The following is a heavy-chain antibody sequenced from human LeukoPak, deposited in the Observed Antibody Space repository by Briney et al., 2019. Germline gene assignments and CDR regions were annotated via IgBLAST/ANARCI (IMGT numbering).Heavy chain of an antibody. V-gene: IGHV1-24*01. D-gene: IGHD3-22*01. J-gene: IGHJ3*01. CDR3: ATQSRYYDNAFDV. CDR2: FDPDHGKP. CDR1: GYSLRELS. Sequence: SSVNVSCKVSGYSLRELSMHGVGQAPAKGVEGMGGFDPDHGKPFYTQSFQGRVTMPEDTSTDTAYMDLSSLRSEDTAVYFCATQSRYYDNAFDVWGQGTMVTVSS.